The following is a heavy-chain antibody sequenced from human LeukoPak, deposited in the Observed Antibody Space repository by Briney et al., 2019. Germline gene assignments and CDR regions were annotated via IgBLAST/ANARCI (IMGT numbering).Heavy chain of an antibody. CDR2: INHSGST. D-gene: IGHD2-2*01. CDR3: ARGKQYQLPTRRHYYYMDV. Sequence: SETLSLTCAVYGGSFSGYYWSWIRQPPGKGLEWIGEINHSGSTNYNPSLKSRVTISVDTSKNQFSLKLSSVTAADTAVYYCARGKQYQLPTRRHYYYMDVWGKGTTVTVS. V-gene: IGHV4-34*01. CDR1: GGSFSGYY. J-gene: IGHJ6*03.